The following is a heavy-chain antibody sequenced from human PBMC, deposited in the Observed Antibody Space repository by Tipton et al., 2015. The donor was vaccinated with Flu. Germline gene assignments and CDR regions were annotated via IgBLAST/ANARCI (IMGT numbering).Heavy chain of an antibody. D-gene: IGHD3-10*01. Sequence: TLSLTCTVSGGSISSYYWSWIRQPPGKGLEWIGYIYYSGSTNYNPSLRSRVTISVDTSKNQFSQRLNSVTASDTAVYYCARSTYYYGSGSSDYWGQGTLVTVSS. CDR1: GGSISSYY. J-gene: IGHJ4*02. V-gene: IGHV4-59*08. CDR2: IYYSGST. CDR3: ARSTYYYGSGSSDY.